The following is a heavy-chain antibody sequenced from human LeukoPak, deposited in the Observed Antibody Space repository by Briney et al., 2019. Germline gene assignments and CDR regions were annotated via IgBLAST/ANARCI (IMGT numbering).Heavy chain of an antibody. CDR3: ARDSGFISGIGRTYTDAFDI. Sequence: PSETLSLTCSVSGGSISSYYWSWIRQPPPKGLEWIGYIYFSGRSNYNSSLKSRVSISLDTSKHQFSLRLDSVPAADTALYCCARDSGFISGIGRTYTDAFDIWGQGTMVSV. CDR2: IYFSGRS. D-gene: IGHD1-26*01. CDR1: GGSISSYY. V-gene: IGHV4-59*01. J-gene: IGHJ3*02.